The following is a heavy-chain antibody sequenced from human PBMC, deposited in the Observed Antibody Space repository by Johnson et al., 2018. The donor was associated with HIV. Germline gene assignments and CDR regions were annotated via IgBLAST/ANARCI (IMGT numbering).Heavy chain of an antibody. J-gene: IGHJ3*02. D-gene: IGHD1-26*01. CDR1: GFTFSSYG. V-gene: IGHV3-30*02. CDR2: IRYVGSNK. CDR3: AKDSRRWGAFSDAFDI. Sequence: QVQLVESGGGVVQPGGSLRLSCAASGFTFSSYGMHWVRQAPGKGLEWVAFIRYVGSNKYYADSVKGRFTISRDNSKNALYLQMNSLRAEDTAVYYCAKDSRRWGAFSDAFDIWGQGTMVTVSS.